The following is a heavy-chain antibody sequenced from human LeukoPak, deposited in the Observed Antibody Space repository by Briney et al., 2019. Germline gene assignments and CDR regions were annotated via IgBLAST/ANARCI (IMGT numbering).Heavy chain of an antibody. CDR3: ARMHPGWQLVRLYYDP. V-gene: IGHV4-34*01. Sequence: PSETLSLTCAVYGGSFSGYYWSWIRQPPGKGLEWIGEINRSGSTNYNPSLKSRVTISVDTSKNQFSLKLSSVTAADTAVYYCARMHPGWQLVRLYYDPWGQGTLVTVAS. CDR1: GGSFSGYY. CDR2: INRSGST. J-gene: IGHJ5*02. D-gene: IGHD6-6*01.